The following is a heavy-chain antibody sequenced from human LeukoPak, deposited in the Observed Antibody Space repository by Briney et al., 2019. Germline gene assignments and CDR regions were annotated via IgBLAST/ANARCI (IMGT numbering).Heavy chain of an antibody. J-gene: IGHJ4*02. CDR2: IKEDGSVK. Sequence: PGGSLRLSCAASGFTFSSYEMNWVRQAPGKGLEWVANIKEDGSVKYYVDSVKGRFTISRDNAKNSVYLQMNSLRVEDTAVYYCARIGYSSSCFDYWGQGTLVTVSS. V-gene: IGHV3-7*01. D-gene: IGHD6-13*01. CDR3: ARIGYSSSCFDY. CDR1: GFTFSSYE.